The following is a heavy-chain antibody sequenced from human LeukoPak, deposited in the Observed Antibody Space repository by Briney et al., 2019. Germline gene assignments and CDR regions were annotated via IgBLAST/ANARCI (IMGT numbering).Heavy chain of an antibody. CDR3: ARGTNSAFDY. Sequence: SETLSLTCAAYGGSFSGYYWSWIRQPPGKGLEWIGEINHSGSTNYNPSLKSRVTISVDTSKNQFSLKLSSVTAADTAVYYCARGTNSAFDYWGQGTLVTVSS. J-gene: IGHJ4*02. V-gene: IGHV4-34*01. D-gene: IGHD1-14*01. CDR1: GGSFSGYY. CDR2: INHSGST.